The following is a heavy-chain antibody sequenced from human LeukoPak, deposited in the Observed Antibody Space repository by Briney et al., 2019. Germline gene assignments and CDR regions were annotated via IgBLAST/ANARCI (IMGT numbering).Heavy chain of an antibody. CDR1: GFTFSSYA. CDR3: ARDLRPHDSNGYLFDY. J-gene: IGHJ4*02. D-gene: IGHD3-22*01. Sequence: PGGSLRLSCAASGFTFSSYAMHWVRQAPGKGLGWVAVISYDGSDKYYADSVEGRFTISRDNSKNTLYLQMNSLRAEDTAVYYCARDLRPHDSNGYLFDYWGQGTLVTVSS. CDR2: ISYDGSDK. V-gene: IGHV3-30-3*01.